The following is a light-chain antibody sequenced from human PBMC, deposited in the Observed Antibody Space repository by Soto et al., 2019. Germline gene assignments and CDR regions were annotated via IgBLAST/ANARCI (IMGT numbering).Light chain of an antibody. CDR3: QQYGGWPWT. CDR1: RGISDS. V-gene: IGKV3-15*01. CDR2: GAS. J-gene: IGKJ1*01. Sequence: EMVQFRATRFITKGGSATLSCRAKRGISDSLAWYQQKPGQTPRLLIHGASARAPGFPARFSGSGSGTDFTLTISSLQAEDFAVYYCQQYGGWPWTFGQGTKVDIK.